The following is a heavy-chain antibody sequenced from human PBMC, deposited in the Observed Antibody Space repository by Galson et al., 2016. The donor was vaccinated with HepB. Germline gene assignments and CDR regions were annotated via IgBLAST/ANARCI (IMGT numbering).Heavy chain of an antibody. CDR1: GFVFSRYA. D-gene: IGHD6-13*01. CDR2: IHDSGVVT. CDR3: AKRGAAADTLPYYYALDF. Sequence: SLRLSCAASGFVFSRYAMTWVRQAPGKGLEWVAAIHDSGVVTYYADSVKGRFTISRDNHKNTLYLQMNSLRAEDTAVYYCAKRGAAADTLPYYYALDFWGQGTTVTVSS. V-gene: IGHV3-23*01. J-gene: IGHJ6*02.